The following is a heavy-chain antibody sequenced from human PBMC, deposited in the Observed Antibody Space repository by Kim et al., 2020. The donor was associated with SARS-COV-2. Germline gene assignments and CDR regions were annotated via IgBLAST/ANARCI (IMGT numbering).Heavy chain of an antibody. J-gene: IGHJ4*02. CDR2: IYYSGST. D-gene: IGHD3-10*01. V-gene: IGHV4-59*01. Sequence: SETLSLTCTVSGGSISSYYWSWIRQPPGKGLEWIGYIYYSGSTNYNPSLKSRVTISVDTSKNQFSLKLSSVTAADTAVYYCARCGAGGDYFDYWGQGTLVTVSS. CDR1: GGSISSYY. CDR3: ARCGAGGDYFDY.